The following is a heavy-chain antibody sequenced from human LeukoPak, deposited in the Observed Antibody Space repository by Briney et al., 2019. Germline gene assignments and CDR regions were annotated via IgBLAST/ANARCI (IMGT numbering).Heavy chain of an antibody. J-gene: IGHJ5*02. CDR1: GYTLTGYY. Sequence: GASVKVSCKASGYTLTGYYMHWVRQAPGQGLEWMGWINPNSGGTSYAQKFQGRVTMTRDTSTSTVYMELSSLRSEDTAVYYCARGRTGDEGNNWFDPWGQGTLVTVSS. V-gene: IGHV1-2*02. CDR2: INPNSGGT. CDR3: ARGRTGDEGNNWFDP. D-gene: IGHD7-27*01.